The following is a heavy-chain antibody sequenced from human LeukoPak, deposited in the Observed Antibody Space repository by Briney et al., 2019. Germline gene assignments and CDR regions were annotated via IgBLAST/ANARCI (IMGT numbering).Heavy chain of an antibody. CDR1: GFTFSGYW. CDR2: INTDGSST. CDR3: VRPRYGRSSSWFDN. Sequence: GGSLRLSCAASGFTFSGYWMHWLRQAPGKGLVWVSRINTDGSSTTYADSVKGRFTVSRDSAKNTLYLQMNTLGAEDTAVYYCVRPRYGRSSSWFDNWGQGTLVTVSS. J-gene: IGHJ4*02. V-gene: IGHV3-74*01. D-gene: IGHD6-6*01.